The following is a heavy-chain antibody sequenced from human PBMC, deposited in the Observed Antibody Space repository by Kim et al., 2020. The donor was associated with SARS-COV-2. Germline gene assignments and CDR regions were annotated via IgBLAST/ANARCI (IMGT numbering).Heavy chain of an antibody. J-gene: IGHJ6*02. D-gene: IGHD3-16*01. V-gene: IGHV3-33*07. CDR2: IWYDGSKK. Sequence: GESLKISCAASGFTFSGYGMYWVRQAPGKGLEWVAVIWYDGSKKYYADSVKGRFTISRDNSKNTVDLEMNSLRADDTAVYYCARGRGSVPYYYYGMDVWGHGTTVTVSS. CDR3: ARGRGSVPYYYYGMDV. CDR1: GFTFSGYG.